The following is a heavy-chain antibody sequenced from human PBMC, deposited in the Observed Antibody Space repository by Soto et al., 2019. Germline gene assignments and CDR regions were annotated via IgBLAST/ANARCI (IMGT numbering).Heavy chain of an antibody. CDR2: IKSDGSSR. CDR3: ARGIIGYNAMDV. V-gene: IGHV3-74*01. J-gene: IGHJ6*02. CDR1: GFTLSNYW. Sequence: EVQLVESGGDLVQPGGSLRLSCAASGFTLSNYWMHWVRQAPGKGLVWVSRIKSDGSSRSYADSVKGRFTISRDNAKNTLYLQMNSLIAEDTAVSYCARGIIGYNAMDVCGQGTTVTVSS.